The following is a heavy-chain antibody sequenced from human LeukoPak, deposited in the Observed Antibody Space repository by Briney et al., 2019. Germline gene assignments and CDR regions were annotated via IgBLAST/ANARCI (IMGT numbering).Heavy chain of an antibody. J-gene: IGHJ1*01. CDR1: GFNFDDSA. CDR3: AEAVGYCTNGVCYKYFHH. Sequence: GGSLRLSCAASGFNFDDSAIHWVRQAPGKGLEGVSGICWNIVTIAYADPVKGRFTISRDNGKNSLYLQMNSLRADDTALYYCAEAVGYCTNGVCYKYFHHWGQGTLVTVSS. CDR2: ICWNIVTI. D-gene: IGHD2-8*01. V-gene: IGHV3-9*01.